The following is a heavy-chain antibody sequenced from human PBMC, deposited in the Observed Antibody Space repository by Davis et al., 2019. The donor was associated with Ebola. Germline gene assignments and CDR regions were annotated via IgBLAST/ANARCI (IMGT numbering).Heavy chain of an antibody. CDR3: AISYDFWSGHDDKGMDV. Sequence: AASVKVSCKASGYTFTTFGISWVRQAPGQGLEWVGWISGSSGKTNYAQKFQGRVTMTTDTSSSTAYMELRSLRSDDTAVYYCAISYDFWSGHDDKGMDVWGQGTTVTVSS. V-gene: IGHV1-18*01. D-gene: IGHD3-3*01. CDR1: GYTFTTFG. CDR2: ISGSSGKT. J-gene: IGHJ6*02.